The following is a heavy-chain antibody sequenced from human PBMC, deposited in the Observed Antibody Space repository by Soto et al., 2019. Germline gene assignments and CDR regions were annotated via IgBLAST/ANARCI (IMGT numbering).Heavy chain of an antibody. CDR3: ARATYYYGSGSYYNWFDP. Sequence: QVQLVQSGAEVKKPGSSVKVSCKASGGTFSSYAISWVRQAPGQGLEWMGGVIPIFGTANYAQKFQGRVTIPADESTSTAYMELSSLRSEDTAVYYCARATYYYGSGSYYNWFDPWGQGTLVTVSS. V-gene: IGHV1-69*01. D-gene: IGHD3-10*01. J-gene: IGHJ5*02. CDR2: VIPIFGTA. CDR1: GGTFSSYA.